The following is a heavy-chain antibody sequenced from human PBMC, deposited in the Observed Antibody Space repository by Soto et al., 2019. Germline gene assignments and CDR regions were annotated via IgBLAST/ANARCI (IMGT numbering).Heavy chain of an antibody. J-gene: IGHJ4*02. CDR3: ARLGYYHSGGPP. Sequence: QVQLQQWGAGLLKPSETLSLTCAVYGGSFSAYYWSWIRQPPGKGLEWIGEVNDGGRPNYSVSLKSRVTISRDTSKNQFSLKLSSVTAADTAVYYCARLGYYHSGGPPWGQGTLVTVSS. D-gene: IGHD3-22*01. V-gene: IGHV4-34*01. CDR2: VNDGGRP. CDR1: GGSFSAYY.